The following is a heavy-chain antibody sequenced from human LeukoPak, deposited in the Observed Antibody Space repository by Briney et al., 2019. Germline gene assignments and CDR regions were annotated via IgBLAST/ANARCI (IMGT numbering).Heavy chain of an antibody. CDR1: GFTFSSYD. D-gene: IGHD3-10*01. J-gene: IGHJ6*02. CDR3: ARAQEHTMVRGVLNYGMDV. CDR2: IGTAGDT. Sequence: GGSLRLSCAASGFTFSSYDMHWVRQATGKGLEWVSAIGTAGDTYYPGSVKGRFTISRENAKNSLYLQMNSLRAGDTAVYYCARAQEHTMVRGVLNYGMDVWGQGTTVTVSS. V-gene: IGHV3-13*01.